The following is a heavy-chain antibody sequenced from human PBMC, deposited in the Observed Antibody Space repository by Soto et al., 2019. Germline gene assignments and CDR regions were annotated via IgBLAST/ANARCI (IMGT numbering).Heavy chain of an antibody. V-gene: IGHV4-59*08. J-gene: IGHJ6*02. CDR3: GRQGIDYLHGLVEV. Sequence: QVQLQQSCPRLVKPSETLSLTCTVSSGPDRSHNWGWIRQPPGRGLEWIGYVYYTGDTAYNPSLRSRVSISADTSTNDISLTLSSVTAADTAVFYCGRQGIDYLHGLVEVWGQGTKVSVSS. CDR1: SGPDRSHN. D-gene: IGHD4-17*01. CDR2: VYYTGDT.